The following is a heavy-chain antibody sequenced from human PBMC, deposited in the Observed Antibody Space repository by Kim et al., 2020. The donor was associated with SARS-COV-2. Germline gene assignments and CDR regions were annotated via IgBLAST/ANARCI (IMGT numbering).Heavy chain of an antibody. Sequence: SETLSLTCTVSGGSISSGGYYWSWIRQHPGKGLEWIGYTYYSGSTYYNPSLKSRVTISVDTAKNQFSLKLSSVTAADTAVYYCARDPRKNPVPLGYYYYYGMDVWGQGTTVTVSS. CDR1: GGSISSGGYY. V-gene: IGHV4-31*03. CDR2: TYYSGST. CDR3: ARDPRKNPVPLGYYYYYGMDV. J-gene: IGHJ6*02.